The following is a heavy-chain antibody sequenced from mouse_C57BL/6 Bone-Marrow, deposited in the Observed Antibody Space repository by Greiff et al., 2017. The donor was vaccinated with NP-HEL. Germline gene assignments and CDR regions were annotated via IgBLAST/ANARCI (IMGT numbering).Heavy chain of an antibody. V-gene: IGHV1-15*01. CDR2: IDPETGGT. J-gene: IGHJ4*01. Sequence: QVQLKQSGAELVRPGASVTLSCKASGYTFTDYEMHWVKQTPVHGLEWIGAIDPETGGTAYNQKFKGKAILTADKSSSTAYMELRSLTSEDSAVYYCTRSGGSSWYYYAMDYWGQGTSVTVSS. D-gene: IGHD1-1*01. CDR1: GYTFTDYE. CDR3: TRSGGSSWYYYAMDY.